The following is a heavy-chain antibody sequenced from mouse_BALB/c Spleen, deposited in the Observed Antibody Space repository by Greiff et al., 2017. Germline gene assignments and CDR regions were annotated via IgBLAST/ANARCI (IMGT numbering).Heavy chain of an antibody. Sequence: EVKLVESGPGLVKPSQSLSLTCSVTGYSITSGYFWNWIRQFPGNILEWIGNISYDGSNNYNPSLKNRIAITRDTSKNQFFLKLNSWTTEDTATYYWASYYYGSSYDYAMDYWGQGTTLTVAS. CDR2: ISYDGSN. V-gene: IGHV3-6*02. CDR3: ASYYYGSSYDYAMDY. D-gene: IGHD1-1*01. J-gene: IGHJ2*01. CDR1: GYSITSGYF.